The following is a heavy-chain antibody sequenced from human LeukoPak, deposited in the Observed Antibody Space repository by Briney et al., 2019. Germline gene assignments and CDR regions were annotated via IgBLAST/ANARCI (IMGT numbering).Heavy chain of an antibody. CDR3: ARVRSNYVFYYYYYMDV. Sequence: SETLSLTCTVSGGSISSYYWSWIRQPPGKGLEWIGYIYYSGSTNYNPSLKSRVTISVDTSKNQFSLKLSSVTAADTAVYYCARVRSNYVFYYYYYMDVWGKGTTVTVSS. CDR2: IYYSGST. D-gene: IGHD4-11*01. CDR1: GGSISSYY. J-gene: IGHJ6*03. V-gene: IGHV4-59*12.